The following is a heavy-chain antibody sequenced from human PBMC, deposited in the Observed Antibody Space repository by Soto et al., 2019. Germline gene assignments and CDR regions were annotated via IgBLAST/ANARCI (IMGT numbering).Heavy chain of an antibody. J-gene: IGHJ4*02. V-gene: IGHV3-33*01. Sequence: QVQLVESGGGVVQPGRSLRLSCAASGFTFSSYGMHWVRQAPGKGLEWVAVIWYDGSNKYYADSVKGRFTISRDNSKNTLYLQMNSLRAEDTAVYYCVRETYYYGSGSQADYWGQGTLVTVSS. CDR2: IWYDGSNK. D-gene: IGHD3-10*01. CDR1: GFTFSSYG. CDR3: VRETYYYGSGSQADY.